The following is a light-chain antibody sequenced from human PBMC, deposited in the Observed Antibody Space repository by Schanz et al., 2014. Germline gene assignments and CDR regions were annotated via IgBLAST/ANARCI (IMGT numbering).Light chain of an antibody. Sequence: EKVMTQSPATLSVSPGERATLSCRASQSISSYLAWYQQKPGQAPSLLIYGASTRATGIPARFSGSGSGTEFTLTISSLQPEDFAVYYCQQYSKSPLTFGGGTKVEI. V-gene: IGKV3-15*01. CDR3: QQYSKSPLT. CDR1: QSISSY. J-gene: IGKJ4*01. CDR2: GAS.